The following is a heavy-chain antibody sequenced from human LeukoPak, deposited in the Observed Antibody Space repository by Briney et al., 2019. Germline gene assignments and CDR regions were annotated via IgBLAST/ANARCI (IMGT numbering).Heavy chain of an antibody. J-gene: IGHJ3*02. D-gene: IGHD2-15*01. CDR1: GLTFSNYW. Sequence: GGSLRLSCAASGLTFSNYWMSWVRQAPGKGQEWVANINPDGSEKNYAHSVKGRFTISRDNAKNSLSLQMNSLRAADTAVYYCATEPGIGYAFDIWGQGRMVTVSS. V-gene: IGHV3-7*01. CDR2: INPDGSEK. CDR3: ATEPGIGYAFDI.